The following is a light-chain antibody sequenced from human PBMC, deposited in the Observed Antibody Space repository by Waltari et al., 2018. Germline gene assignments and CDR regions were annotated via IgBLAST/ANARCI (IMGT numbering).Light chain of an antibody. Sequence: DIQMTQSPSTLSASVGDRVTITCRASQSISNWLAWYHQKPGKAPKVLIYKASTLESGVPSSFSGSGSGTEIHLTISSLQPDDFATYYCQQYKSYSWTFGQGTKGEIK. J-gene: IGKJ1*01. CDR1: QSISNW. V-gene: IGKV1-5*03. CDR3: QQYKSYSWT. CDR2: KAS.